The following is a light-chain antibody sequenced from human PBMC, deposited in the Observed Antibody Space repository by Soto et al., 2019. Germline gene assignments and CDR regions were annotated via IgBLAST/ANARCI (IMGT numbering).Light chain of an antibody. J-gene: IGKJ2*01. CDR3: LQYHSYPYT. CDR2: KAS. CDR1: PSISSW. V-gene: IGKV1-5*03. Sequence: DIQMTQSPSTLSASVGDRVTITCRASPSISSWLTWYQQKPGKAPKALIYKASSLQSGVTSRFSGSGSGTDFTLTSSSLQPHAVATYYCLQYHSYPYTFGQGTKLEIK.